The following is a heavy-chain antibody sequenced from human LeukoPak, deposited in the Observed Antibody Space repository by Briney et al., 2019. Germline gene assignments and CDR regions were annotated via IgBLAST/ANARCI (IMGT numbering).Heavy chain of an antibody. V-gene: IGHV4-59*01. J-gene: IGHJ5*02. CDR3: ASSNLGSLGQFDP. CDR2: IHSNGGA. CDR1: GGSISGYY. D-gene: IGHD3-10*01. Sequence: PSETLSLTCSVSGGSISGYYWSWVRQPPGKGLEWIGFIHSNGGANYNASLNSRATISRDTSRSQVSLKLTSVTAADTAVYYCASSNLGSLGQFDPWGQGTLVTVSS.